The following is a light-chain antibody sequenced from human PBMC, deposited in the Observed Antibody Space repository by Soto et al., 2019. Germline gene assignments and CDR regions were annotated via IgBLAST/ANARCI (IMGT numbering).Light chain of an antibody. CDR1: QNFTNN. J-gene: IGKJ1*01. CDR2: GAF. CDR3: QQYNDWLWT. Sequence: EIVMTQSPATLSVSPGERATLSCRASQNFTNNLAWYQQKPGQAPRLLIYGAFTRATGTPARFSGSGSGTEFTLTISSRQSEDFAVYFCQQYNDWLWTFGQGTKVDIK. V-gene: IGKV3-15*01.